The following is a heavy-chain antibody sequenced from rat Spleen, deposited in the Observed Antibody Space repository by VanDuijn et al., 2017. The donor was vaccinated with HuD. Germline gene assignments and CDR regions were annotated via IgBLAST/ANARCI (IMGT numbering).Heavy chain of an antibody. J-gene: IGHJ2*01. CDR2: IGSSISRT. V-gene: IGHV5-27*01. Sequence: EVQLVESGGGLVQPGRSLKLSCAASGFSLNKYYMAWVRQTPEKGLEWVATIGSSISRTYYPDSVKGRFTISRDDAKSTVYLQMNSLRSEDTATYYCTTQWELYHWGQGVMVTVSS. CDR1: GFSLNKYY. CDR3: TTQWELYH. D-gene: IGHD5-1*01.